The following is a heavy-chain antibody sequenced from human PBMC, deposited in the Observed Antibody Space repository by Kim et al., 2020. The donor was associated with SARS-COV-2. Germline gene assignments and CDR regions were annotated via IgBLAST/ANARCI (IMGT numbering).Heavy chain of an antibody. V-gene: IGHV1-3*01. D-gene: IGHD3-22*01. Sequence: ASVKVSCKASGYTFTSYAMHWVRQAPGQRLEWMGWINAGNGNTKYSQKFQGRVTITRDTSASTAYMELSSLRSEDTAVYYCARDFFLGADSSGYHDYWGQGTLVTVSS. CDR1: GYTFTSYA. CDR3: ARDFFLGADSSGYHDY. CDR2: INAGNGNT. J-gene: IGHJ4*02.